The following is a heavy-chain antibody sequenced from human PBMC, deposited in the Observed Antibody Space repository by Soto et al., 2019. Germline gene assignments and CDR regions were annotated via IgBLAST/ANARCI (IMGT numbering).Heavy chain of an antibody. V-gene: IGHV5-51*01. Sequence: DSMKIFCQASGYSFTSYWIGWVRQMPGKGLEWMGIIHPSVSDARYSPSFQGQVTISVDRSISTAYLQWSSLKASETAIYYCARHVRDVYRSLDYWGQGSLVTVSS. CDR1: GYSFTSYW. CDR2: IHPSVSDA. CDR3: ARHVRDVYRSLDY. J-gene: IGHJ4*02.